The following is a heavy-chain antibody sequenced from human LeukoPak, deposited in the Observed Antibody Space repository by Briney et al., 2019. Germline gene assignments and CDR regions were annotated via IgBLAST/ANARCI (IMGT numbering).Heavy chain of an antibody. V-gene: IGHV3-23*01. Sequence: PGGSLRLSCAASGFTLSSYAMSWVRQPPGKGLEWASSISASGGSTNYADSVKGRFTISRDNSKNTVYLQMNSLRAEDTAVYYCAKVMKGSERLTMVRGVIIKTAGLYYMDVWGKGTTVTVSS. CDR1: GFTLSSYA. D-gene: IGHD3-10*01. J-gene: IGHJ6*03. CDR3: AKVMKGSERLTMVRGVIIKTAGLYYMDV. CDR2: ISASGGST.